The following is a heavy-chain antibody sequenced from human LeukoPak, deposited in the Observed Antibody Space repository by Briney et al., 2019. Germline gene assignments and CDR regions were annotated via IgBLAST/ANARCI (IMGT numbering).Heavy chain of an antibody. Sequence: GGSLRLSCAASGFTVSSDGMSWVRQAPGKGLEWVSAISGSGGSTYYADSVKGRFTISRDNSKNTLYLQMNSLRAEDTAVYYCAKAIFGWSWYSGYWGQGTLVTVSS. CDR2: ISGSGGST. CDR3: AKAIFGWSWYSGY. D-gene: IGHD6-13*01. V-gene: IGHV3-23*01. CDR1: GFTVSSDG. J-gene: IGHJ4*02.